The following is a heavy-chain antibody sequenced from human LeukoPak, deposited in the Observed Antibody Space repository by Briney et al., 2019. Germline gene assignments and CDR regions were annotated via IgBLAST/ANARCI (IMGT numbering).Heavy chain of an antibody. J-gene: IGHJ4*02. V-gene: IGHV3-73*01. D-gene: IGHD3-22*01. Sequence: GGSLRLSCAASGFTFSVSAIHWVRQAPGKGLEWVGRIRTRTNRYATAYAASVKGRFTISRDDSENTLYLQMNSLKTEDTAVYYCTTDPLYYYDSSGFRYWGQGTLVTVSS. CDR3: TTDPLYYYDSSGFRY. CDR2: IRTRTNRYAT. CDR1: GFTFSVSA.